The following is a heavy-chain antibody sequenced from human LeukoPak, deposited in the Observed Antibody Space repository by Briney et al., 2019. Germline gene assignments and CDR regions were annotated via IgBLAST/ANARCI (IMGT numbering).Heavy chain of an antibody. D-gene: IGHD3-22*01. CDR3: ARKGDYYDSSGYPHRNYFDY. V-gene: IGHV3-20*04. J-gene: IGHJ4*02. CDR2: INWNGGST. CDR1: GFTFDDYG. Sequence: PGGSLRLSCAASGFTFDDYGMSWVRQAPGKGLEWVSGINWNGGSTGYADSVKGRFTISRDNAKNSLYLQMNSLRAEDTALYYCARKGDYYDSSGYPHRNYFDYWGQGTLVTVSS.